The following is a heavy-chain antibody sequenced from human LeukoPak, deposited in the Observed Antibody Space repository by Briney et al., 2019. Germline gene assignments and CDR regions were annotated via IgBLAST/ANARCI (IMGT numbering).Heavy chain of an antibody. Sequence: SETLSLTCAVYGGSFSGYYWSWIRQPPGKGLEWIGEINHSGSTNYNPSLKSRVTISVDTSKNQFSLKLSSVTAADTAVYYCAKDLGFDIRGQGTIVTGSS. J-gene: IGHJ3*02. CDR2: INHSGST. V-gene: IGHV4-34*01. CDR1: GGSFSGYY. D-gene: IGHD7-27*01. CDR3: AKDLGFDI.